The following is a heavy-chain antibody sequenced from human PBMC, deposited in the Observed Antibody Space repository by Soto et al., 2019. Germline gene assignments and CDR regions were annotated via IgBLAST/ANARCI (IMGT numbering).Heavy chain of an antibody. V-gene: IGHV4-30-4*01. D-gene: IGHD2-15*01. J-gene: IGHJ4*02. CDR1: GGSISSGDFY. CDR3: ATLPPRIVVVVLPFPS. Sequence: SETLSLTCTVSGGSISSGDFYWIWIRQPPGKGLEWIGYIYASGSTHYNPSLRSRVTISMDTSKKQFSLKLSSVTAADTAVYYCATLPPRIVVVVLPFPSWGQGSLVTVS. CDR2: IYASGST.